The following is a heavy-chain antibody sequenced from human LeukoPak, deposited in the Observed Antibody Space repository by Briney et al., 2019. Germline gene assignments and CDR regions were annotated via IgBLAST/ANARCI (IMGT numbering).Heavy chain of an antibody. CDR2: SYRGDSDT. CDR1: GYSCTTYW. CDR3: ARREGAKNSKYNRFDP. Sequence: GESRKICGQAAGYSCTTYWIGWVRHKPGKGLEWMEISYRGDSDTRYSPSFQGQVTISADHSIRSAYLQWTRLKDSDTAMYYCARREGAKNSKYNRFDPWGQGTLVTVSS. V-gene: IGHV5-51*01. D-gene: IGHD1-26*01. J-gene: IGHJ5*02.